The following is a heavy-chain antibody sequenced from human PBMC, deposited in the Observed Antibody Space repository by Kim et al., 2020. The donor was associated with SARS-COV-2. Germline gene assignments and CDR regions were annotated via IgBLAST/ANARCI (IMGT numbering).Heavy chain of an antibody. D-gene: IGHD6-13*01. J-gene: IGHJ4*02. Sequence: NYNPSLKSRVTISVDTSKNQFSLKLSSVTAADTAVYYCARESSAAGTVDYWGQGTLVTVSS. CDR3: ARESSAAGTVDY. V-gene: IGHV4-59*01.